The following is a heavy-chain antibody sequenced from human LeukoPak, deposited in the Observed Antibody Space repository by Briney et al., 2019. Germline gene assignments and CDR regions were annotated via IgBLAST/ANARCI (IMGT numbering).Heavy chain of an antibody. CDR3: ASGGSFPEAGVDY. J-gene: IGHJ4*02. CDR1: GGSISSGGYY. Sequence: SETLSLTCTVSGGSISSGGYYWSWIRQPPGKGLEWIGYIYHSGSTYYNPSLKSRVTISVDRSKNQFSLKLSSVTAADTAVYYCASGGSFPEAGVDYWGQGTLVTVSS. V-gene: IGHV4-30-2*01. CDR2: IYHSGST. D-gene: IGHD2-15*01.